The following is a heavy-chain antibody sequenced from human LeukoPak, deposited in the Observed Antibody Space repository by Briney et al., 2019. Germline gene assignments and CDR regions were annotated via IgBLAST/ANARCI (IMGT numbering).Heavy chain of an antibody. CDR1: GGTFSSYA. J-gene: IGHJ4*02. D-gene: IGHD2-2*01. CDR2: IIPTFGTA. Sequence: SVRVSCKASGGTFSSYAISWVRQAPGQGLEWMGGIIPTFGTANYAQKFQGRVTITADESTSTAYMELSSLRSEDTAVYYCARDSKGYCSSTSCYHLDYWGQGTLVTVSS. V-gene: IGHV1-69*13. CDR3: ARDSKGYCSSTSCYHLDY.